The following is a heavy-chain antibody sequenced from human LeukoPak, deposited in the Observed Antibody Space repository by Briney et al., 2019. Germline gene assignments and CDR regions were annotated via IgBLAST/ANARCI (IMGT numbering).Heavy chain of an antibody. Sequence: SETLSLTSAVYGGSFSGYYWSWIRQPPGKGLEWIGEINHSGSTNYNPSLKSRVTISVDTSKNQFSLKLSSVTAADTAVYYCARGRGVWYYYGSGSYYYFDYWGQGTLVTVSS. D-gene: IGHD3-10*01. CDR1: GGSFSGYY. V-gene: IGHV4-34*01. CDR3: ARGRGVWYYYGSGSYYYFDY. CDR2: INHSGST. J-gene: IGHJ4*02.